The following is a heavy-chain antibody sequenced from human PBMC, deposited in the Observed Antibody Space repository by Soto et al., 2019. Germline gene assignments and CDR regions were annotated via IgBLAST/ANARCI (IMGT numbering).Heavy chain of an antibody. CDR3: ARDPLPVMWYYYDSSGYLPWYFDL. D-gene: IGHD3-22*01. Sequence: GGSLRLSCAASGFTFSSYSMNWVRQAPGKGLEWVSSISSSSYIYYADSVKGRFTISRDNAKNSLYLQMNSLRAEDTAVYYCARDPLPVMWYYYDSSGYLPWYFDLWGRGTLVTVSS. J-gene: IGHJ2*01. V-gene: IGHV3-21*01. CDR2: ISSSSYI. CDR1: GFTFSSYS.